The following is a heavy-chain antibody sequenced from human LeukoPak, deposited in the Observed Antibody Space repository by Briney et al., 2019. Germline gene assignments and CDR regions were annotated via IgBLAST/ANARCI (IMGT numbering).Heavy chain of an antibody. J-gene: IGHJ4*02. D-gene: IGHD6-13*01. V-gene: IGHV4-31*03. CDR3: ASSKQLVLLFY. CDR2: IYYSRST. CDR1: GGSISSGGYY. Sequence: SDTLSLTCTVSGGSISSGGYYWSGIRQHPGKGLEWIGYIYYSRSTYYNPSLQSRVTISVDTSTNQFSLKLRSVTAADTAVYYCASSKQLVLLFYWGQGPLVTVSS.